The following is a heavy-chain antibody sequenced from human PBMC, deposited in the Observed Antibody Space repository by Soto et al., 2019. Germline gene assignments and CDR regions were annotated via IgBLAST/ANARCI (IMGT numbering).Heavy chain of an antibody. D-gene: IGHD1-26*01. CDR1: GGSISSSNW. V-gene: IGHV4-4*02. Sequence: PSETLSLTCAVSGGSISSSNWWSWVRQPPGKGLEWIGEIYHSGSTNYNPSLKSRVTISVDKSKNQFSLKLSSVTAADTSVYYCASVSGSYYYGMHVWGQRATVTVS. CDR3: ASVSGSYYYGMHV. J-gene: IGHJ6*02. CDR2: IYHSGST.